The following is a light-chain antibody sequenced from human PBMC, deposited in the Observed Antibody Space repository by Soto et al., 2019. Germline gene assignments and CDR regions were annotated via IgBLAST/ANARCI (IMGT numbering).Light chain of an antibody. CDR3: QQYGSSPWT. V-gene: IGKV3-20*01. Sequence: EIVLTQSPGTLSLSPGERATLSCRASQSVSSSYLAWYQQKPGQAPRLLIYGASSRATGIPDRFSGSGSGTDFTLTISRLEPDDFAVYYWQQYGSSPWTFGQGTKVEI. CDR1: QSVSSSY. CDR2: GAS. J-gene: IGKJ1*01.